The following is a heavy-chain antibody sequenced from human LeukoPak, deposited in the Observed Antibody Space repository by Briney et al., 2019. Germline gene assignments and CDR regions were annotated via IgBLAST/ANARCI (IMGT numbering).Heavy chain of an antibody. Sequence: ASVKVSCRASGYTFTGYYMHWVRQAPGQGLEWMGWINPNSGGTNYAQKFQGRVTMTRDTSISTAYMELSRLRSDDTAVYYCARERTLTSCYDYWGQGTMAPVSS. CDR2: INPNSGGT. V-gene: IGHV1-2*02. D-gene: IGHD2-15*01. CDR1: GYTFTGYY. CDR3: ARERTLTSCYDY. J-gene: IGHJ4*02.